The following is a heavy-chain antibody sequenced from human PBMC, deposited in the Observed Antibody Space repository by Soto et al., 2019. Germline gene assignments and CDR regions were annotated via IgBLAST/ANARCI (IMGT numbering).Heavy chain of an antibody. Sequence: ASVKVSCKASGLAFPIDDIIWVRQTIGQGLEFMGWMNPSGRNTGYAQKFQGRATFTWNTPTSTAYMDLSGLRSEDTAVYYCARYRTTVPVAFDVWGQGTMVTRLL. V-gene: IGHV1-8*01. J-gene: IGHJ3*01. D-gene: IGHD4-4*01. CDR1: GLAFPIDD. CDR2: MNPSGRNT. CDR3: ARYRTTVPVAFDV.